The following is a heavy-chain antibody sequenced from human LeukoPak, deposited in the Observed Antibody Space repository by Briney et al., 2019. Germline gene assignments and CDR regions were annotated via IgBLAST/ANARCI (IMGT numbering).Heavy chain of an antibody. CDR2: IYTSGST. D-gene: IGHD3-22*01. J-gene: IGHJ3*02. Sequence: SETLSLTCTVSGGSISGYYWSWIRQPAGKGLEWIGRIYTSGSTNYNPSLKSRVTMSVDTSKNQFSLRLSSVTAADTAVYYCARDPHLSSGYYGWMAFDIWGQGTMVTVSS. V-gene: IGHV4-4*07. CDR3: ARDPHLSSGYYGWMAFDI. CDR1: GGSISGYY.